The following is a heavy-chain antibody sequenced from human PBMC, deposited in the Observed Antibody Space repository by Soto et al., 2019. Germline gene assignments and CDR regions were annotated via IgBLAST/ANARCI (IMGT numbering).Heavy chain of an antibody. CDR3: ARVVHDILTGYYKNYYYYYMDV. CDR2: MNPNSGNT. D-gene: IGHD3-9*01. J-gene: IGHJ6*03. CDR1: GYTFTSYD. V-gene: IGHV1-8*01. Sequence: ASVKVSCKASGYTFTSYDINWVRQATEQGLEWMGWMNPNSGNTGYAQKFQDRVTRTRNTSISTAYMELSSLRSEDTAVYYCARVVHDILTGYYKNYYYYYMDVWGKGTTVTVSS.